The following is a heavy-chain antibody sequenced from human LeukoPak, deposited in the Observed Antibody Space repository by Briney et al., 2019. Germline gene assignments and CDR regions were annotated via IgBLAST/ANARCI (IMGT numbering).Heavy chain of an antibody. J-gene: IGHJ4*02. D-gene: IGHD3-3*01. Sequence: GASVKVSCKVSGYTLTELSMHWVRQAPGKGLEWMGGFDPEDGETIYAQKFQGRVTMTEDTSTDTAYMELSSLRSEDTAVYYCAKAIPDYDFWSGCVWGQGTLVTVSS. V-gene: IGHV1-24*01. CDR3: AKAIPDYDFWSGCV. CDR1: GYTLTELS. CDR2: FDPEDGET.